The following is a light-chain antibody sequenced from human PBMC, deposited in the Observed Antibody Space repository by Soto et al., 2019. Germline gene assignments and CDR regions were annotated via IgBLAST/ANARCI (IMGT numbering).Light chain of an antibody. J-gene: IGLJ2*01. Sequence: QSVLTQPPSVSAAPGQKVTISCSGSSSNIGNNYVSWYQQLPGTAPKLLIYENNKRPSGIPDRFSGSKSGTSATLGITGLQTGDEADYYCGTLDSSLSAVFGVGTKVTAL. CDR2: ENN. CDR1: SSNIGNNY. CDR3: GTLDSSLSAV. V-gene: IGLV1-51*02.